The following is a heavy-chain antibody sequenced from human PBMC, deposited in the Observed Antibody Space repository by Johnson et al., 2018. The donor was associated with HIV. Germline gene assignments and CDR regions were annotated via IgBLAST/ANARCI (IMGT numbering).Heavy chain of an antibody. J-gene: IGHJ3*02. Sequence: VQLVESGGGLVQPGRSLRLSCAASGFTFDDYAMHWVRQAPGKGLEWVSGISWNSGSIGYADSVKGRFTISRANAKNSLYLQMNRLRAEDTALYYCAKSSSAYAFDIWCQGTMVTVSS. CDR3: AKSSSAYAFDI. CDR2: ISWNSGSI. D-gene: IGHD6-13*01. CDR1: GFTFDDYA. V-gene: IGHV3-9*01.